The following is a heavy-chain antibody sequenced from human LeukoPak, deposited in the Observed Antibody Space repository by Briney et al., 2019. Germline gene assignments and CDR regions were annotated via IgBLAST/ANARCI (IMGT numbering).Heavy chain of an antibody. V-gene: IGHV3-30*02. D-gene: IGHD5-18*01. CDR3: AKSFPSWIQLWGAFDY. CDR1: GFTFSSYG. Sequence: GGSLRLSCAASGFTFSSYGMHWVRQAPGKGLEWVAVILSDGSKEFYTDSVKGRFTISRDNSKNTLYLQMNSLRAEDTAVYYCAKSFPSWIQLWGAFDYWGQGTLVTVSS. J-gene: IGHJ4*02. CDR2: ILSDGSKE.